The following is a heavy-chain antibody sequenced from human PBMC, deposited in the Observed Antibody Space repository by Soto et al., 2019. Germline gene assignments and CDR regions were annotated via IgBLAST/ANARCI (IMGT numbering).Heavy chain of an antibody. D-gene: IGHD3-3*02. J-gene: IGHJ4*02. CDR1: GYTFTSYA. CDR2: IRAYNANT. V-gene: IGHV1-18*01. CDR3: ARDGPSISMATASFVY. Sequence: SVKASCKASGYTFTSYAISGVRPAPGQELEWMGWIRAYNANTNYAQKLQGRVTMTTDTPTSTSYMERRSLTADDTAVYYCARDGPSISMATASFVYWRQGTLVTVSS.